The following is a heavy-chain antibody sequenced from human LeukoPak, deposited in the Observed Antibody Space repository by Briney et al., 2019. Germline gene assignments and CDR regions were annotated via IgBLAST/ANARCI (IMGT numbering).Heavy chain of an antibody. CDR3: ARTPEMATIALDY. V-gene: IGHV4-39*01. CDR2: IYYSGST. J-gene: IGHJ4*02. D-gene: IGHD5-24*01. CDR1: GGSISSSSYY. Sequence: SETLSLTCTVSGGSISSSSYYWGWILQPPGKGLEWIGSIYYSGSTYYNPSLKSRVTISVDTSKNQFSLKLSSVTAADTAVYYCARTPEMATIALDYWGQGTLVTVSS.